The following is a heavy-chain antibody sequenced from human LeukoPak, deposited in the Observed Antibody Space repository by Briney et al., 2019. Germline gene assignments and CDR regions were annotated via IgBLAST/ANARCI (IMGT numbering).Heavy chain of an antibody. CDR2: ISYDGSNK. CDR1: GFTFSSYA. Sequence: GGSLRLSCAASGFTFSSYAMYWVRQAPGKGLEWVAVISYDGSNKHYADSVKGRFTISRDNSKNTLYLQMNSLRAEDTAVYYCAKDMRHTDYWGQGTLVTVSS. J-gene: IGHJ4*02. D-gene: IGHD2-21*01. V-gene: IGHV3-30*04. CDR3: AKDMRHTDY.